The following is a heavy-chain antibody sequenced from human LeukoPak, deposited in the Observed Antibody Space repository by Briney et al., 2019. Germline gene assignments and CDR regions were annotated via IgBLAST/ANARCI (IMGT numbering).Heavy chain of an antibody. V-gene: IGHV3-23*01. CDR3: AKEGCSTISCSLSGDY. Sequence: TGGSLRLSCAASGFTFSSFAMSWVRQAPGKGLEWVSGISGSGGSTYYAESVKGRFTISRDNSKNTLDLQMNSLRVEDTAAYYCAKEGCSTISCSLSGDYWGQGTLVTVSS. CDR1: GFTFSSFA. J-gene: IGHJ4*02. D-gene: IGHD2-2*01. CDR2: ISGSGGST.